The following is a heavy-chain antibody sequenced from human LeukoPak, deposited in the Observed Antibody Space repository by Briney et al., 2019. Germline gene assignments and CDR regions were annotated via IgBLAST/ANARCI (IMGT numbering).Heavy chain of an antibody. Sequence: GESLKISCKGVGYDFTNNWIGWVRQMPGKGLEWMGIVYPPDSDVRYSPSFQGQVTISVDKSISTAYLQWNSLKAADTAIYYCARRVLTGSDWFDPWGQGTLVTVTS. V-gene: IGHV5-51*01. J-gene: IGHJ5*02. CDR3: ARRVLTGSDWFDP. D-gene: IGHD3-9*01. CDR1: GYDFTNNW. CDR2: VYPPDSDV.